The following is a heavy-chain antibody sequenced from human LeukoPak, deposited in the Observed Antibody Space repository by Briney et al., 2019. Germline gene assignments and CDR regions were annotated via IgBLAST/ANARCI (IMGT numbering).Heavy chain of an antibody. CDR2: IYYSGST. CDR1: GGSISSYY. J-gene: IGHJ4*02. Sequence: SETLSLTCTVSGGSISSYYWSWIRQPSGKGLEWIGYIYYSGSTNYNPSLKSRVTISVDTSKNQFSLKLSSVTAADTAVYYCARITMVTWVVDYWGQGTLVTVSS. V-gene: IGHV4-59*08. D-gene: IGHD5-18*01. CDR3: ARITMVTWVVDY.